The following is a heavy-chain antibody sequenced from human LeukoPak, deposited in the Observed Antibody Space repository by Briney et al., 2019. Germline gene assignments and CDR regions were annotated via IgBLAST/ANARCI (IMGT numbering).Heavy chain of an antibody. CDR3: VKASTQFYFVN. J-gene: IGHJ4*02. CDR2: INSDGSST. V-gene: IGHV3-74*01. D-gene: IGHD3-9*01. CDR1: GFTFSSYW. Sequence: GGSLRLSCAASGFTFSSYWMLWVRQAPGKGLVWVSRINSDGSSTNYADSVKGRFTISRDNAKNTLYLQMNSLRAEDTALYYCVKASTQFYFVNWGQGTLVTVSS.